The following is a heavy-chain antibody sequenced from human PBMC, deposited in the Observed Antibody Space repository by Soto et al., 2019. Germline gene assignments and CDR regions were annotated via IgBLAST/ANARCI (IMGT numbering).Heavy chain of an antibody. Sequence: TLSLTGTVSGGSISSGGYYWSWILQHPGKGLEWIGYIYYSGSTYYNPSLKSRVTISVDTSKNQFSLKLSSVTAAGTAVYYCASSRYGGNPFDYWGQGTLVTVSS. D-gene: IGHD4-17*01. V-gene: IGHV4-31*03. CDR3: ASSRYGGNPFDY. J-gene: IGHJ4*02. CDR1: GGSISSGGYY. CDR2: IYYSGST.